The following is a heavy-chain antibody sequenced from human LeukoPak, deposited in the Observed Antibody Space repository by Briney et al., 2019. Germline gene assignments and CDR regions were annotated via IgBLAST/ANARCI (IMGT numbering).Heavy chain of an antibody. CDR1: GFTVSSNY. Sequence: PGGSLRLSCAASGFTVSSNYMSWVRQAPGKGLEWVSVIYSGGSTYYADSVKGRFTISRDNSKNTLYLQMNSLRAEDTAVYYCAPSARYCSSTSCPYWGQGTLVTVSS. CDR3: APSARYCSSTSCPY. D-gene: IGHD2-2*01. CDR2: IYSGGST. J-gene: IGHJ4*02. V-gene: IGHV3-53*01.